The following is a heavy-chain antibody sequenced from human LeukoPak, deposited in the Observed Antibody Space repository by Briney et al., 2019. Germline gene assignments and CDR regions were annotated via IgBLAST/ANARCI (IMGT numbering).Heavy chain of an antibody. Sequence: ASVTVSCTASGYTFTSYAMNWVRQAPGQGLEWMGWINTNTGNPTYAQGFTGRFVFSLDTSVSTAYLQISSLKAEDTAVYYCAREGVVPAAMDNWFDPWGQGTLVTVSS. CDR2: INTNTGNP. J-gene: IGHJ5*02. CDR3: AREGVVPAAMDNWFDP. CDR1: GYTFTSYA. V-gene: IGHV7-4-1*02. D-gene: IGHD2-2*01.